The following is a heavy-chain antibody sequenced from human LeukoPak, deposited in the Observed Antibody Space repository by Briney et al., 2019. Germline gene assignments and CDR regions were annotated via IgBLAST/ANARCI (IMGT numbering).Heavy chain of an antibody. J-gene: IGHJ4*02. CDR2: IYPGDSDS. CDR1: GYSFTTYW. Sequence: GESLKISCAASGYSFTTYWIAWVRQMPGKGLEWMGIIYPGDSDSRYSPSFQGQVTISADKSISTAYLQWSSLKASDTAIYYCARQGILAAHSPDFWGQGTLVTVSS. CDR3: ARQGILAAHSPDF. D-gene: IGHD6-13*01. V-gene: IGHV5-51*01.